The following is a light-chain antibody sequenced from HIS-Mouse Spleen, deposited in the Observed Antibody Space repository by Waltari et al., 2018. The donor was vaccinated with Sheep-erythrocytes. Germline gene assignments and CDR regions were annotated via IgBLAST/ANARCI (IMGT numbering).Light chain of an antibody. CDR1: SSDVGGYNY. J-gene: IGLJ1*01. Sequence: QSALTQPRSVSGSPGQSVTISCTGTSSDVGGYNYVSWYQQHPGKAPKLMIYDVSKRPAGVPDRFSGSKSGNTASLNSSGRQAEDEADYYCCAYAGSYNHVFATGTKVTVL. V-gene: IGLV2-11*01. CDR3: CAYAGSYNHV. CDR2: DVS.